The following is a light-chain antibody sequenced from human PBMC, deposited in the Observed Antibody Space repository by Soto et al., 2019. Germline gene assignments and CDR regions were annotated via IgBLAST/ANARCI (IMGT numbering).Light chain of an antibody. V-gene: IGKV1-39*01. CDR1: QSIGTY. CDR3: QQSFSTPYT. Sequence: DIQMTQSPSSLSASVGDRVTVICRASQSIGTYLHWYRQKAGKAPELLISASSTLQSGVPSRFSGSGSGTDFTLTISTLQPEDCATYYCQQSFSTPYTFGRGTKLEIK. CDR2: ASS. J-gene: IGKJ2*01.